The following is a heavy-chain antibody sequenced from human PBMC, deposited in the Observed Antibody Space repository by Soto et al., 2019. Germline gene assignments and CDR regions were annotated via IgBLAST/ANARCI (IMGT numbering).Heavy chain of an antibody. CDR2: MNASGGST. Sequence: QVQLVQSGAEVKKPGASVTVSCTASGYTFSSFCLHWVRQAPGQGLEWMGIMNASGGSTSYAQKIQGRVTMTRDTSTSTVYMELSSLRSEDTAVHYCARADYYGSSGYHLDDWGQGTLVTVSS. CDR3: ARADYYGSSGYHLDD. V-gene: IGHV1-46*01. J-gene: IGHJ4*02. CDR1: GYTFSSFC. D-gene: IGHD3-22*01.